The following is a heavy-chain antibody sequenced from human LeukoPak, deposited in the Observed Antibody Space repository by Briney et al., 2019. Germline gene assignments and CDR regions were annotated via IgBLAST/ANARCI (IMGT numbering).Heavy chain of an antibody. D-gene: IGHD4-23*01. V-gene: IGHV3-74*01. CDR2: INSDGSTT. CDR1: GFTFSSYW. J-gene: IGHJ4*02. Sequence: GGSLRLSCAASGFTFSSYWMHWVRQAPGKGLVWVSRINSDGSTTNYADYVKGRFTISRDNAKNTLYLQMNSLRVEDTAVYYCARGRPHGNDYWGQGTLVTVSS. CDR3: ARGRPHGNDY.